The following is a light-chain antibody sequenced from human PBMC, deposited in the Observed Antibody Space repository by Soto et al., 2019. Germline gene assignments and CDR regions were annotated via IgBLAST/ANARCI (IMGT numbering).Light chain of an antibody. CDR2: KAS. V-gene: IGKV1-5*03. Sequence: DIQMTQSPSTLSASVGDRVTITCRASQSIRSWLAWYQQKPGKAPKLLIYKASSLESGVPSRFSGSGSGTEFTLTISSLQPDDVATYYCQQSNTYAWGFGQGTRVEIK. J-gene: IGKJ1*01. CDR3: QQSNTYAWG. CDR1: QSIRSW.